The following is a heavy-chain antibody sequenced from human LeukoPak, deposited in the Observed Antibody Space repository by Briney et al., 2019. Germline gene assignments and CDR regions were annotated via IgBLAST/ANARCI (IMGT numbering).Heavy chain of an antibody. V-gene: IGHV1-2*02. J-gene: IGHJ5*02. Sequence: GASVKVSCKASGYTFTGYYMHWVRQAPGQGLEWMGWINPNSGGTNYAQKFQGRVTMTRDTSISIAYMELSRLRSDDTAVYYCARDRRDGYNGPFDPWGQGTLVTVSS. CDR1: GYTFTGYY. CDR3: ARDRRDGYNGPFDP. CDR2: INPNSGGT. D-gene: IGHD5-24*01.